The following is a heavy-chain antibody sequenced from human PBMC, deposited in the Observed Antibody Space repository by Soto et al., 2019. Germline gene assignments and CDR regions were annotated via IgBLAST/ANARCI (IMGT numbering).Heavy chain of an antibody. J-gene: IGHJ6*03. V-gene: IGHV3-74*01. Sequence: EVQLVESGGGLVQPGGSLRLSCAASGFTFSNYWMNWVRQAPGKGLVWVSRINSDGTRTNYADSVKGRFTISRDNAENTLYLQMNSLTAEDTAVYYCARVAVGYYYMDVWGKGTTVTVSS. CDR2: INSDGTRT. CDR1: GFTFSNYW. CDR3: ARVAVGYYYMDV.